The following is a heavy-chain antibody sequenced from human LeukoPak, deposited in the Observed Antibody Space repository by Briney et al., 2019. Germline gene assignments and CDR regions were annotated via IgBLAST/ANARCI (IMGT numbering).Heavy chain of an antibody. CDR1: AFTFSSYA. V-gene: IGHV3-23*01. Sequence: GGSLRLSCAASAFTFSSYAMSWVRQAPGKGLEWVSTIHGSSDTTYYADSVKGRFTISRGNSKNTLFLQMNSLRAEDTAVYYCARISGSRAWDFDYWGQGTLVTASS. CDR3: ARISGSRAWDFDY. D-gene: IGHD1-26*01. J-gene: IGHJ4*02. CDR2: IHGSSDTT.